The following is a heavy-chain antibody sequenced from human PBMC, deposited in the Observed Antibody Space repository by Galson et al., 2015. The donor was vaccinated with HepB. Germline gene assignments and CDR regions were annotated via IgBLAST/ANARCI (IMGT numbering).Heavy chain of an antibody. CDR1: GFTFSSYA. J-gene: IGHJ6*03. CDR2: ISYDGSNK. Sequence: SLRLSCAASGFTFSSYAMHWVRQAPGKGLEWVAVISYDGSNKYYADSVKGRFTISRDNSKNTLYLQMNSLRAEDTAVYYCARAEREGLRYYDILTGYPNYMDVWGKGTTVTVSS. V-gene: IGHV3-30-3*01. D-gene: IGHD3-9*01. CDR3: ARAEREGLRYYDILTGYPNYMDV.